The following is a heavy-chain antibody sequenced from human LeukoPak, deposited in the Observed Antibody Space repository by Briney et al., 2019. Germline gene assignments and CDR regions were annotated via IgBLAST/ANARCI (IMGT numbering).Heavy chain of an antibody. CDR1: GFPFSSYG. J-gene: IGHJ4*02. Sequence: GGSLRLSCVASGFPFSSYGMNWVRQAPGKGLEWVSSISSTSSYRSYGESMKGRFTISRDNSKNTLYLQMNSLRAEDTAVYYCAKEYGSGSYYSDYWGQGTLVTVSS. D-gene: IGHD3-10*01. V-gene: IGHV3-21*04. CDR2: ISSTSSYR. CDR3: AKEYGSGSYYSDY.